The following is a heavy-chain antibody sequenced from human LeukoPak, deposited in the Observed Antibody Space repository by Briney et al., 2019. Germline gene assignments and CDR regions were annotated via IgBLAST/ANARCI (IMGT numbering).Heavy chain of an antibody. CDR3: ARVPGGWFDP. Sequence: GGSLRLSCAASGFTFSSYAMSWVRQAPGKGLEWVSGFSVSGGTTHYADSVKGRFTISRDNSKNTLYLQMNSLRAEDTAVYYCARVPGGWFDPWGQGTLVTVSS. CDR2: FSVSGGTT. D-gene: IGHD4-23*01. J-gene: IGHJ5*02. V-gene: IGHV3-23*01. CDR1: GFTFSSYA.